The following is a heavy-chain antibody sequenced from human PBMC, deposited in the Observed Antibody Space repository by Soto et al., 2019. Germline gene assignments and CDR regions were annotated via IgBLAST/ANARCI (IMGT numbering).Heavy chain of an antibody. J-gene: IGHJ6*03. CDR2: IYYSGST. CDR3: ARLQTYYYYYMDV. CDR1: GGSISSYY. Sequence: SETLSLTCTVSGGSISSYYWSWIRQPPGKGLEWIGYIYYSGSTNYNPSLKSRVTISVDTSKNQFSLKLSSVTAADTAVYYCARLQTYYYYYMDVWGQGTTVTVSS. V-gene: IGHV4-59*08.